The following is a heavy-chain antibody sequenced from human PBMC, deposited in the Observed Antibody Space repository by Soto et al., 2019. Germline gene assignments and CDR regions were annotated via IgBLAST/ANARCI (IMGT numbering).Heavy chain of an antibody. J-gene: IGHJ6*03. Sequence: EVQLLESGGGLVQPGGSLRLSCAASGFTFSSYAMSWVRQAPGKGLEWVSAISGSGGSTYYADSVKGRFTISRDNSKNTLDLQMNSLRAEDTAVYYCAKDASPSYDFPYYYYYMDVWGKGTTVTVSS. CDR2: ISGSGGST. D-gene: IGHD3-3*01. V-gene: IGHV3-23*01. CDR1: GFTFSSYA. CDR3: AKDASPSYDFPYYYYYMDV.